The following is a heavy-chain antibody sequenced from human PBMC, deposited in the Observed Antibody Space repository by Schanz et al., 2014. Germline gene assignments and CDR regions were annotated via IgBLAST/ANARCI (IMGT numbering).Heavy chain of an antibody. CDR2: VSSDGNND. J-gene: IGHJ3*02. V-gene: IGHV3-30*18. CDR3: AKGRFGELSAFDI. D-gene: IGHD3-10*01. CDR1: GFTFSTHA. Sequence: VQLVESGGDLVQPGGSLRLSCSASGFTFSTHAMHWVRQAPGKGLEWVALVSSDGNNDYYTDSVKGRFTISRDNSKNTLYLQMNSLRAEDTAVYYCAKGRFGELSAFDIWGQGTMVTVSS.